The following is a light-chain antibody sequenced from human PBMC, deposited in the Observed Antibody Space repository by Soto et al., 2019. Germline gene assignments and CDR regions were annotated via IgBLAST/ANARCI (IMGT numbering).Light chain of an antibody. CDR1: QGISSY. J-gene: IGKJ1*01. V-gene: IGKV1-9*01. Sequence: DVQLTQSPSFLSASVGDRVTITCRASQGISSYLAWHQQKPGKAPELLIYAASTLQSGVPSRFSGSGSGTDFTLTISSLQPEDSATYYCQQLNTYPPWTFGQGTKVDNK. CDR2: AAS. CDR3: QQLNTYPPWT.